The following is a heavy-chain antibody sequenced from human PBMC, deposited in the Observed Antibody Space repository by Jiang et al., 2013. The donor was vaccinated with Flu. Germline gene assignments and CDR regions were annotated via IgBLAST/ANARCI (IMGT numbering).Heavy chain of an antibody. V-gene: IGHV1-2*06. J-gene: IGHJ4*02. Sequence: GAEVKKPGASVKVSCKASGYTFTAYYMHWVRQAPGQGLEWMGRINPNSGGTNYAQKFQGRVTMTRDTSISTAYMELSSLASDDTAVYYCARALYYDSTAYYYDYWGQGTLVHRLL. CDR1: GYTFTAYY. CDR3: ARALYYDSTAYYYDY. CDR2: INPNSGGT. D-gene: IGHD3-22*01.